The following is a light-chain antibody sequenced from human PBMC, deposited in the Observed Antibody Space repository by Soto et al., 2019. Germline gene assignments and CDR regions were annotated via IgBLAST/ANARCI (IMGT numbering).Light chain of an antibody. V-gene: IGLV2-14*03. CDR1: SSDVGGYNY. Sequence: QSALTQPASVSGSPGQSITISCTGTSSDVGGYNYVSWYQQHPGKAPQLMIYDVSNRPSGVSNRFSGSKSGNTSSLTTTGLQAEDEGDYYYSSYTTSSTPYVVFGGGTKVTVL. CDR2: DVS. J-gene: IGLJ2*01. CDR3: SSYTTSSTPYVV.